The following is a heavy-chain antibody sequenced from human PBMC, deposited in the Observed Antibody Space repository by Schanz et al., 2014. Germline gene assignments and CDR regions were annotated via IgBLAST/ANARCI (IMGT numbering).Heavy chain of an antibody. CDR3: AKAEYDILTDSYSRLDP. CDR2: ISVYTGNT. V-gene: IGHV1-18*01. Sequence: QVQLVQSGAEAKKPGASVRVSCKASGYTFTTYAMSWVRQAPGQGLEWVGWISVYTGNTKYGQKVQGRVTMTADTSTNTAYMELRSLRSDDTAVYYGAKAEYDILTDSYSRLDPWGQGTLVTVSS. J-gene: IGHJ5*02. CDR1: GYTFTTYA. D-gene: IGHD3-9*01.